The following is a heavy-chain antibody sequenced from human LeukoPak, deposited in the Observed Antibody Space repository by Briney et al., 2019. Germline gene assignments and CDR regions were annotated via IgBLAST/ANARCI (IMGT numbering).Heavy chain of an antibody. CDR2: INHSGST. D-gene: IGHD5-18*01. Sequence: SETLSLTCAVYGGSFSGYYWSWIRQPPGKGLEWIGEINHSGSTNYNPSLKSRVTISVDTSKNQFSLKLSSVTAADTAVYYCARGRGPGYSYGSGKPPPPPWGRSLDYWGQGTLVTVSS. CDR1: GGSFSGYY. V-gene: IGHV4-34*01. J-gene: IGHJ4*02. CDR3: ARGRGPGYSYGSGKPPPPPWGRSLDY.